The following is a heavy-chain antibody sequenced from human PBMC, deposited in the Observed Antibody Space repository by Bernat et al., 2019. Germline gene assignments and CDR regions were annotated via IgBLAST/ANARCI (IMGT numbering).Heavy chain of an antibody. Sequence: QVQLQESGPGLVKPSQTLSLTCTVSGGSISSGDYYWSWIRQPPGKGLEWIGYIYYSGSTYYNPSLKSRVTISVDTSKNQFSLKLSSVTAADTAVYYCARVGEMATIDWYFDLWGRGTLVTVSS. CDR3: ARVGEMATIDWYFDL. D-gene: IGHD5-24*01. V-gene: IGHV4-30-4*01. CDR2: IYYSGST. J-gene: IGHJ2*01. CDR1: GGSISSGDYY.